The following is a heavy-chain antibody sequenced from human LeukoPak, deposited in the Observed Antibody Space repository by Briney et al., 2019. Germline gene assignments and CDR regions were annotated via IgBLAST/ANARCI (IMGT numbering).Heavy chain of an antibody. D-gene: IGHD3-10*01. CDR1: GFSLSRYA. CDR3: ARANYGSGSERALDY. Sequence: GGSLRLSCSASGFSLSRYAMHWGRQAPGKGLEYASPISSNGDSTYYADSVKGRFTISRDNAKNSLYLQMSRLRDEETAVYYCARANYGSGSERALDYCGQGTLGTAS. V-gene: IGHV3-64*04. CDR2: ISSNGDST. J-gene: IGHJ4*02.